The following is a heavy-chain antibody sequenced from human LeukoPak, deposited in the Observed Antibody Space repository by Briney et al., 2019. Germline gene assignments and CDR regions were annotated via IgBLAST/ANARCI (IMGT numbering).Heavy chain of an antibody. J-gene: IGHJ5*02. D-gene: IGHD1-26*01. CDR3: ARGLLYSGSFSRNWFDP. CDR1: GGSISISSYY. CDR2: IYYSGNT. V-gene: IGHV4-39*01. Sequence: PSETLSLTCTVSGGSISISSYYWGWIHQPPRKGLEWIGTIYYSGNTYYNPSLKSRVTISVDTSKNQFSLKLGSVTAADTAVYYCARGLLYSGSFSRNWFDPWGQGTLVTVSS.